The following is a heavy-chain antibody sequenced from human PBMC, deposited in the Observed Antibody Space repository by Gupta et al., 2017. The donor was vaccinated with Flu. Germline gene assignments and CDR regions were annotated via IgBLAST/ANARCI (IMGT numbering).Heavy chain of an antibody. CDR1: GFAFSSYA. CDR2: ISASGGST. D-gene: IGHD5-12*01. Sequence: EVQLLESGGGLVQPGGSLRLSCAASGFAFSSYAMSWVRQAPGKGLEWVSGISASGGSTYYADAVKGRFTISRDNSKNTLYLQMNSLRGEDTAVYYCANSIMATIFGMDVWGQGTTVTVSS. J-gene: IGHJ6*02. CDR3: ANSIMATIFGMDV. V-gene: IGHV3-23*01.